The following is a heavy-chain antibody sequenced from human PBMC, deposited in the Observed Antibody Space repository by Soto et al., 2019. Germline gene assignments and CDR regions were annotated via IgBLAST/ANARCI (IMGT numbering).Heavy chain of an antibody. V-gene: IGHV4-59*08. CDR2: IYNIGYT. CDR3: ARHLAYGGPDFEY. J-gene: IGHJ4*02. CDR1: GGSISSYY. D-gene: IGHD4-17*01. Sequence: QVQLQESGPGLVTSSETLSLTCTVSGGSISSYYWSWIRQPPGKGLEWIGYIYNIGYTDYNPSLKSRVTISVDKSKNQFSLKLSSVTAADTAVYYCARHLAYGGPDFEYWGQGTLVTVSS.